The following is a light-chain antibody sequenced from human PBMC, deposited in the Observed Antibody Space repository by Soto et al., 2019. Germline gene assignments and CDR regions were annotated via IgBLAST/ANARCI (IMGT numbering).Light chain of an antibody. J-gene: IGKJ4*01. Sequence: DIQLTQSPSFLSASVGDRVTITCRASQDITTYLAWYQQKPGRAPKLLIYSASTLQSGVPSRFSGSASGTDFTLTINSLQPEDFATYYCHQLYTYPLTFGGGTKVEI. CDR1: QDITTY. CDR2: SAS. CDR3: HQLYTYPLT. V-gene: IGKV1-9*01.